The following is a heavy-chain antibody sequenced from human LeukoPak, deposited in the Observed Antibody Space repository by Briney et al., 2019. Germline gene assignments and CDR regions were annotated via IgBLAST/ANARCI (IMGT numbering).Heavy chain of an antibody. CDR3: TKGAHYYDSSGYWS. Sequence: SLRLSCAASGFTFDDYAMHCVWQAPGKGLGWVSGISSNSGSIDYADSVKGRFTISRDNAKNSLYLQMNSLRAEDTALYYCTKGAHYYDSSGYWSWGQGTLVTVSS. CDR1: GFTFDDYA. D-gene: IGHD3-22*01. V-gene: IGHV3-9*01. CDR2: ISSNSGSI. J-gene: IGHJ5*02.